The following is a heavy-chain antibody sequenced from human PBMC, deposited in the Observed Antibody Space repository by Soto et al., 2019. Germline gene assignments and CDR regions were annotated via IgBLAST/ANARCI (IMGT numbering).Heavy chain of an antibody. CDR2: MNPNSGNT. V-gene: IGHV1-8*02. CDR1: GFTFTSSA. CDR3: ARGVRVRGVDRRYYYYYMDV. J-gene: IGHJ6*03. Sequence: GASVKVSCKASGFTFTSSAVQWVRQARGQRLEWMGWMNPNSGNTGYAQKFQGRVTMTRNTSISTAYMELSSLRSEDTAVYYCARGVRVRGVDRRYYYYYMDVWGKGTTVTVSS. D-gene: IGHD3-10*01.